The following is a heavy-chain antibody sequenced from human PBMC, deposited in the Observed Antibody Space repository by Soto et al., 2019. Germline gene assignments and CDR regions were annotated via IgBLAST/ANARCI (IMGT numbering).Heavy chain of an antibody. CDR2: IKSKTDGGTT. Sequence: GGSLRLSCAASGFTFSNAWMSWVRQAPGKGLEWVGRIKSKTDGGTTDYAAPVKGRFTISRDDSKNTLYLQMNSLKTEDTAVYYSTTAWDYRFLDYWGQGALVTVSS. D-gene: IGHD1-7*01. CDR1: GFTFSNAW. CDR3: TTAWDYRFLDY. J-gene: IGHJ4*02. V-gene: IGHV3-15*01.